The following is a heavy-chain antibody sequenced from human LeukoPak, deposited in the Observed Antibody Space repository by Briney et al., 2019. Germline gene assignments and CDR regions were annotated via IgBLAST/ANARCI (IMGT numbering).Heavy chain of an antibody. CDR3: TTAHVTGYYYYMDV. J-gene: IGHJ6*03. V-gene: IGHV3-15*01. D-gene: IGHD2-21*02. Sequence: GGSLRLSCAASGFTFSNAWMSWVRQAPGKGLEWVGRIKSKTDGGTTDYAAPVKGRFTISRDDSKNTLYLQMNSLKTEDTAVYYCTTAHVTGYYYYMDVWGKGTTVTVSS. CDR2: IKSKTDGGTT. CDR1: GFTFSNAW.